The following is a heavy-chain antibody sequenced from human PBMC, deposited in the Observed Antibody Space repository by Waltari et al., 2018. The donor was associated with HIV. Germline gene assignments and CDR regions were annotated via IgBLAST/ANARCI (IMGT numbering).Heavy chain of an antibody. D-gene: IGHD6-6*01. J-gene: IGHJ4*02. CDR3: AREWYCSTSACRYYFDY. Sequence: QVLLQESGPGLVKPSDTLSLTCSVSHYSITSGYNWGWIRQSPGKGLEWIGSISHNGITYYHPYNPSLKSRVIISSDTSKNQFSLTLNSVTAEDTAVYYCAREWYCSTSACRYYFDYWGQGTLVTVSS. CDR1: HYSITSGYN. CDR2: ISHNGIT. V-gene: IGHV4-38-2*02.